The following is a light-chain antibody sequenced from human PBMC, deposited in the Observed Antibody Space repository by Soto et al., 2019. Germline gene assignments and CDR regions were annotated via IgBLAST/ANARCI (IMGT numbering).Light chain of an antibody. CDR2: GAS. CDR1: QSVSSSY. Sequence: EIVITQSPSTLSVSPGERLTLSCRASQSVSSSYLTWYQQKPGQAPRLLIYGASTRATGIPARFSGSGSGTDFTLTISSLQPEDFAVYYCQQDYNLPLTFGGGTKVDIK. J-gene: IGKJ4*01. CDR3: QQDYNLPLT. V-gene: IGKV3D-7*01.